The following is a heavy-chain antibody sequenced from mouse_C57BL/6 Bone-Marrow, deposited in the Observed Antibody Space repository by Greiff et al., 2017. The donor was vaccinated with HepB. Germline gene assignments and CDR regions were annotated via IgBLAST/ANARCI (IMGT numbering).Heavy chain of an antibody. J-gene: IGHJ2*01. D-gene: IGHD1-1*01. CDR1: GYTFTNYW. V-gene: IGHV1-63*01. CDR2: IYPGGGYT. CDR3: ARRDYGRFDY. Sequence: VKLQESGAELVRPGTSVKMSCKASGYTFTNYWIGWAKQRPGHGLEWIGDIYPGGGYTNYNEKFKGKATLTADKSSSTAYMQFSSLTSEDSAIYYCARRDYGRFDYWGQGTTLTVSS.